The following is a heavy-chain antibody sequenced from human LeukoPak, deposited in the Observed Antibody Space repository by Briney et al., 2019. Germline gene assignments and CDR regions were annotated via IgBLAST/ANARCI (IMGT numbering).Heavy chain of an antibody. V-gene: IGHV4-30-2*01. D-gene: IGHD3-22*01. CDR2: IYHSGST. J-gene: IGHJ4*02. CDR3: ARGSYYDSSGFDY. Sequence: SQTLSLTCTVSGGSISSGGYYWSWIRQPPGKGLEWIGYIYHSGSTYYNPSLKSRVTISVDRSKNQFSLKLSSVTAADTAVYYCARGSYYDSSGFDYWGQGTLVTVSS. CDR1: GGSISSGGYY.